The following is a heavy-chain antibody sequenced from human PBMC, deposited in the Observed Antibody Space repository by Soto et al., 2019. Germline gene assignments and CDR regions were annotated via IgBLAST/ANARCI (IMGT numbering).Heavy chain of an antibody. D-gene: IGHD2-2*01. CDR1: GFTFDDYA. Sequence: EVQLVESGGGLVQPGRSLRLSCAASGFTFDDYAMHWVRQAPGKGLEWVSGIRWNSGSIGYADAVKGRFTISRDNAKNSLYLQMNSLRAEDTALYYCAKVRGTYRTSTSCYFDYWGQGTLVTVSS. CDR2: IRWNSGSI. J-gene: IGHJ4*02. V-gene: IGHV3-9*01. CDR3: AKVRGTYRTSTSCYFDY.